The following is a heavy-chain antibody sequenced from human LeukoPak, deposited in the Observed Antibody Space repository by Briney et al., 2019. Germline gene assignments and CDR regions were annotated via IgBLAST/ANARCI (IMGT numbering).Heavy chain of an antibody. CDR1: GGTFSSYA. CDR2: IIPIFGTA. D-gene: IGHD1-7*01. J-gene: IGHJ4*02. CDR3: AMGGITGTTYDY. Sequence: ASVKVSCKASGGTFSSYAISWVRQAPGQGLEWMGGIIPIFGTANYAQKFQGRVTITADESTSTAYMELSSLRSEDTAVYYCAMGGITGTTYDYWGQGTLVTVSS. V-gene: IGHV1-69*13.